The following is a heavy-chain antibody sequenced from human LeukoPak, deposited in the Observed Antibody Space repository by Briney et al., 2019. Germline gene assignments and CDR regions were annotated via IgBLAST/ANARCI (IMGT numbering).Heavy chain of an antibody. CDR3: ARDRARVAGILRGWFDP. J-gene: IGHJ5*02. Sequence: ASVKVSCKASGYTFTGYYMHWVRQAPGQGLEWMGRINRNSGGTNYAQKFQGRVTMTRDTSISTAYMELSRLRSDDTAVYYCARDRARVAGILRGWFDPWGQGTLVTVSS. D-gene: IGHD6-19*01. V-gene: IGHV1-2*06. CDR2: INRNSGGT. CDR1: GYTFTGYY.